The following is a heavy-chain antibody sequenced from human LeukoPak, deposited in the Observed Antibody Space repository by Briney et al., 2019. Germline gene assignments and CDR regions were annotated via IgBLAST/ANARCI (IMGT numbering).Heavy chain of an antibody. CDR3: ARYTASYYYYYMDV. V-gene: IGHV4-61*01. D-gene: IGHD6-25*01. CDR2: IYYSGST. J-gene: IGHJ6*03. Sequence: PSETLSLTCTVPGGSISSGSYYWSWIRQPPGKGLEWIGYIYYSGSTNYNPSLKSRVTISVDTSKNQFSLKLSSVTAADTAVYYCARYTASYYYYYMDVWGKGTTVTVSS. CDR1: GGSISSGSYY.